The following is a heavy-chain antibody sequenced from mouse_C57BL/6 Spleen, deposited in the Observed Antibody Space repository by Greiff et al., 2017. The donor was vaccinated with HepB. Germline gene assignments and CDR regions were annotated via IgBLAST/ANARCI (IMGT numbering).Heavy chain of an antibody. Sequence: EVQLQQSGPGLVKPSQSLSLTCSVTGYSITSGYYWNWIRQFPGNKLEWMGYISYDGSNNYNPSLKNRISITRDTSKNQFFLKLNSVTTEDTATYYCARGLLRPYFDYWGQGTTLTVSS. V-gene: IGHV3-6*01. CDR2: ISYDGSN. D-gene: IGHD1-2*01. CDR3: ARGLLRPYFDY. CDR1: GYSITSGYY. J-gene: IGHJ2*01.